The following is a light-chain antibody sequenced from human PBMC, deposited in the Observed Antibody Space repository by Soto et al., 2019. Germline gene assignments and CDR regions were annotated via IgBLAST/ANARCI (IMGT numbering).Light chain of an antibody. J-gene: IGKJ1*01. V-gene: IGKV3-20*01. Sequence: IVLTQSPGPLSLSPGERASLSCRASQSMRSSDIAWYQQQPRQAPTGLLYGGSSSAASSPDGICGGRSGRDDTLPTIRLVPEDVSVYYCRQYGSTPVTFGQGTKVHIK. CDR2: GGS. CDR1: QSMRSSD. CDR3: RQYGSTPVT.